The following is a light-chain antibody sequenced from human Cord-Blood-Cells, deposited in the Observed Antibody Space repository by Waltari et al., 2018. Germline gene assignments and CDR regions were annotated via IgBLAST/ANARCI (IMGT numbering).Light chain of an antibody. CDR1: RSDVGSYNL. Sequence: QSALTQPASVSGSPGQSITISCTGTRSDVGSYNLVSWYQQYPDKAPKRMIYESSKRPSVVSNRFSGSKSGNTSSLTISWLQAEDEADYYCCSYAGSSTFVFGGGTKLTFL. V-gene: IGLV2-23*03. CDR3: CSYAGSSTFV. CDR2: ESS. J-gene: IGLJ2*01.